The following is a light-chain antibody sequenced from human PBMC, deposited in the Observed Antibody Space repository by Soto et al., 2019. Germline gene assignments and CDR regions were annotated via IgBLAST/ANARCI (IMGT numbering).Light chain of an antibody. CDR1: SSDVGGYNY. V-gene: IGLV2-14*01. CDR3: SSYTSSSPLL. J-gene: IGLJ2*01. CDR2: DVS. Sequence: QSALTQPASVSGSPGQSITISCTGTSSDVGGYNYVSWYQQHPGKAPKLMIYDVSNRPSGVSNRFSGSKSGNTASLTISGHQDENEADYSCSSYTSSSPLLFGGGTKLTVL.